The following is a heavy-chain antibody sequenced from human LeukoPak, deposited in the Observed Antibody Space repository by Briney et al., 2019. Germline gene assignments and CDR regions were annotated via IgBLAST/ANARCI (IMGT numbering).Heavy chain of an antibody. V-gene: IGHV4-39*07. Sequence: PSETLSLTCTVSGGSISSSSYYWGWIRQPPGKGLEWIGSIYYSGSTYYNPSLKSRVTISVDTSKNQFSLKLSSVTAADTAVYYCASYSGSYEGFDYWGQGTLVTVSS. J-gene: IGHJ4*02. CDR2: IYYSGST. D-gene: IGHD1-26*01. CDR3: ASYSGSYEGFDY. CDR1: GGSISSSSYY.